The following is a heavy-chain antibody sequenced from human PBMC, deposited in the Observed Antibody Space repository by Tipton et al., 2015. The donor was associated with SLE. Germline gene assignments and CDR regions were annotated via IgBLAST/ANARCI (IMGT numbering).Heavy chain of an antibody. J-gene: IGHJ6*03. CDR1: GGSVSDYY. D-gene: IGHD1-14*01. Sequence: GLVKPSETLSLTCSVSGGSVSDYYWSWIRQSPGKGLEWIGFISNRGGTDYNPSLKTRVTISVDTPRNQVSLRLNSVTAADTAVYYCASITAGGSYYMDIWGKGTTVTVSS. CDR3: ASITAGGSYYMDI. CDR2: ISNRGGT. V-gene: IGHV4-59*02.